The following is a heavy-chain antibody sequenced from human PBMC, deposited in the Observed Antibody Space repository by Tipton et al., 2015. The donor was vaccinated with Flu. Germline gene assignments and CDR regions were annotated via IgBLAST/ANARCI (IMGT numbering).Heavy chain of an antibody. CDR2: ISTSGSTI. CDR1: GFTFRSFE. CDR3: AKVIPEIVAGLDY. D-gene: IGHD5-12*01. Sequence: SLRLSCAASGFTFRSFEMNWVRQAPGKGLEWVSYISTSGSTIKHADSVKGRFTVSRDNAENSLYLQMNSLRVEDTAVYYCAKVIPEIVAGLDYWGQGTPVTVSS. J-gene: IGHJ4*02. V-gene: IGHV3-48*03.